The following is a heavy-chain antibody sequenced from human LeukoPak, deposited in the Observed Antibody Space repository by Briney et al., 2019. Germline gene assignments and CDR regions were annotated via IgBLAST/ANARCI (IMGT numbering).Heavy chain of an antibody. CDR3: AKGSSGYFVDL. CDR2: ISNDGGGT. J-gene: IGHJ5*02. D-gene: IGHD3-22*01. Sequence: GGSLRLSCAASGFIFNNYGLVWVRQAPGKGLEWVSAISNDGGGTNYTDFVKGRFTISRDNSKNTLFLQMNSLGAEDTSLYYCAKGSSGYFVDLWGQGTLVTVSS. CDR1: GFIFNNYG. V-gene: IGHV3-23*01.